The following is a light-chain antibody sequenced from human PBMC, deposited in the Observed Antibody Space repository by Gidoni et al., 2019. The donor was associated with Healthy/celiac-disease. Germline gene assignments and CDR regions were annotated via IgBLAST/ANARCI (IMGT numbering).Light chain of an antibody. CDR1: QSVSSY. Sequence: EIVLTQSPATLSLSPGERATRSCRASQSVSSYLACYQQKPGQAPRLLIYDASNRATGIPARFSGSGSGTDFTLTISSLEPEDFAVYYCQQRSNWPPITFGQGTRLEIK. CDR3: QQRSNWPPIT. CDR2: DAS. J-gene: IGKJ5*01. V-gene: IGKV3-11*01.